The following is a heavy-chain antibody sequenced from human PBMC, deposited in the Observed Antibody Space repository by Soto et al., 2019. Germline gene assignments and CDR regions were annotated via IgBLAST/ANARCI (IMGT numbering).Heavy chain of an antibody. V-gene: IGHV4-30-2*01. CDR1: AATVRSGNYA. CDR2: INHLENT. D-gene: IGHD1-26*01. Sequence: LSLTSTLSAATVRSGNYAWIWIRQTPGKGLEWIGDINHLENTFYNPSFESRLPLSIDRAKNQFSLNLNSMSAADRAVYFCARGGGSDSFDYWGQGIMVTVSS. J-gene: IGHJ4*02. CDR3: ARGGGSDSFDY.